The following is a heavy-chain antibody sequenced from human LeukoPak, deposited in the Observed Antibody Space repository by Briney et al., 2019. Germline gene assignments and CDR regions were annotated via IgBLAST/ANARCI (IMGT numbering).Heavy chain of an antibody. D-gene: IGHD3-9*01. CDR2: IRSKAYGGTT. CDR3: TRAPLRDILTGYYRGTCYFDY. Sequence: GGSLRLSCTASGFTFGDYTMFWVRQAPGKGLEWVGFIRSKAYGGTTEYAASVKGRFTISRDDSKSIAYLQMNSLQTEDTAVYYCTRAPLRDILTGYYRGTCYFDYWGQGTLVTVSS. J-gene: IGHJ4*02. V-gene: IGHV3-49*04. CDR1: GFTFGDYT.